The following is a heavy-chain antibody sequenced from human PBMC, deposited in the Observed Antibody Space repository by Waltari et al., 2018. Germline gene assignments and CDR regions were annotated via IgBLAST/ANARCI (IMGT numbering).Heavy chain of an antibody. D-gene: IGHD6-6*01. V-gene: IGHV4-59*01. J-gene: IGHJ4*02. CDR2: IYYSGST. CDR1: GGSISSYY. Sequence: QVQLQESGPGLVKPSETLSLTCTVSGGSISSYYWSWIRQPPGKGLEWIGYIYYSGSTNYNPSLKSRVTISVDSSNNQFSLKLSAVTAADTAVYYCASAYSSSSPYFDYWGQGTLVTVSS. CDR3: ASAYSSSSPYFDY.